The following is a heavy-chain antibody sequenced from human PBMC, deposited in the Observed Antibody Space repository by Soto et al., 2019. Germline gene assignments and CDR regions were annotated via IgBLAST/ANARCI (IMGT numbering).Heavy chain of an antibody. D-gene: IGHD3-10*01. Sequence: DSQTISCQDSGNSFTSDWIRLVRQMRDKGLAWMGRIDPSDSETDYSPSFHGRVTISADSSISTTYLQWSSLKASDTAIYYCARHGLGSGSPGSYGMDVWGQGTTVTVSS. CDR1: GNSFTSDW. CDR3: ARHGLGSGSPGSYGMDV. J-gene: IGHJ6*02. V-gene: IGHV5-10-1*01. CDR2: IDPSDSET.